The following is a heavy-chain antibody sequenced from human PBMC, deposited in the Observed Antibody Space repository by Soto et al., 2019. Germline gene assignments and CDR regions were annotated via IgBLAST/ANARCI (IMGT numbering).Heavy chain of an antibody. J-gene: IGHJ6*02. CDR1: GGTFSSYA. CDR2: IIPIFGTA. Sequence: SVKVSCKASGGTFSSYAISWVRQAPGQGLEWMGGIIPIFGTANYAQKFQGRVTITADKSTSTAYMELSSLRSEDTAVYYCARDGWEDIVVVPAAIPLSGMDVWGQGTTVTVSS. D-gene: IGHD2-2*02. V-gene: IGHV1-69*06. CDR3: ARDGWEDIVVVPAAIPLSGMDV.